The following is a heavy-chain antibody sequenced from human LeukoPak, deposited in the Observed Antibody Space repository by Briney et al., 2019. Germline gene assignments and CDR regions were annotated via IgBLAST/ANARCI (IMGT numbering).Heavy chain of an antibody. D-gene: IGHD3-3*01. CDR2: IYSGGST. J-gene: IGHJ4*02. CDR3: ARGVHDFWSGFYFDY. Sequence: SGGSLRLSCAASGFIVSSNYMSWVPQAPGKGVEWVSVIYSGGSTYYADSVKGRVTISRDKSKNSLFLEMNSLRGEDTAVYYCARGVHDFWSGFYFDYWGQGTLVTVSS. CDR1: GFIVSSNY. V-gene: IGHV3-66*02.